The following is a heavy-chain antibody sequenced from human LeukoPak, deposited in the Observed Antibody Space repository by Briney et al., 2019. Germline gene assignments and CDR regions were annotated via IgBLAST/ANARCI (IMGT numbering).Heavy chain of an antibody. CDR1: GGSISSSSYY. CDR3: ARDTPPYCHDSSGYGGDAFDI. V-gene: IGHV4-39*07. D-gene: IGHD3-22*01. J-gene: IGHJ3*02. Sequence: SETLSLTCTVSGGSISSSSYYWGWIRQPPGKGLEWIGSIYYSGSTYYNPSLKSRVTISVDTSKNQFSLKLSSVTAADTAVYYCARDTPPYCHDSSGYGGDAFDIWGQGTMVTVSS. CDR2: IYYSGST.